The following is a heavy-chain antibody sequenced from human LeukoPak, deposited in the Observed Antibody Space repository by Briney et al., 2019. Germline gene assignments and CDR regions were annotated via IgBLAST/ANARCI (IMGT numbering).Heavy chain of an antibody. J-gene: IGHJ4*02. CDR2: ISYDGSNK. V-gene: IGHV3-30*18. CDR1: GFTFSDHY. Sequence: GGSLRLSCAASGFTFSDHYMSWIRQAPGKGLEWVAVISYDGSNKYYADSVKGRFTISRDNSKNTLNLQMNSLRVEDTAVYYCAKDPRSSTRTYFDYWGQGTLVTVSS. D-gene: IGHD2-2*01. CDR3: AKDPRSSTRTYFDY.